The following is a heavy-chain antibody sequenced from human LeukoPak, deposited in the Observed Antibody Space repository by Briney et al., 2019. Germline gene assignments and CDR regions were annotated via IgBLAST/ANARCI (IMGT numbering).Heavy chain of an antibody. J-gene: IGHJ6*03. V-gene: IGHV4-59*01. CDR2: IYYSGST. Sequence: SETLSLTCTVSGGSISSYYWSWIRQPPGKGLEWVGYIYYSGSTNYNPSLKSRVTISVDTSKNQFSLKLSSVTAADTAVYYCARYSGYDLFGYYYYMDVWGKGTTVTVSS. CDR3: ARYSGYDLFGYYYYMDV. D-gene: IGHD5-12*01. CDR1: GGSISSYY.